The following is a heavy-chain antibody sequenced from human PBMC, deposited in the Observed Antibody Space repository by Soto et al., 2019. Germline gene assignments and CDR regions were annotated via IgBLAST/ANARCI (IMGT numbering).Heavy chain of an antibody. J-gene: IGHJ5*02. CDR2: ISYSGST. CDR1: VVSVSSGTFY. Sequence: SETLSLTCTFSVVSVSSGTFYCSWVRQPPGKGLEWIGYISYSGSTNYNPSLKSRVTMSVDTSKNQFSLKLSSVTAADTAIYYGARGDHINWFEPLGQGTLVTVSS. D-gene: IGHD2-21*01. CDR3: ARGDHINWFEP. V-gene: IGHV4-61*01.